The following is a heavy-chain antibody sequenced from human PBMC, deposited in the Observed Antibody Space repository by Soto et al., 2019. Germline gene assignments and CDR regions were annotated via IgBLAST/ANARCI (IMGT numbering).Heavy chain of an antibody. J-gene: IGHJ6*02. CDR1: RFSFSSHA. CDR3: ARDGQQRAPYPMDV. V-gene: IGHV3-33*01. CDR2: IWYDGSKK. Sequence: QMQVVESGGGVVQPGRSLRLACAASRFSFSSHAMHWVRQAPGKGLEWVAQIWYDGSKKNYADSVKGRFTISRDNSNNRFYVQMNSLRAEDPAVYYCARDGQQRAPYPMDVWGRGTTVTVSS. D-gene: IGHD5-18*01.